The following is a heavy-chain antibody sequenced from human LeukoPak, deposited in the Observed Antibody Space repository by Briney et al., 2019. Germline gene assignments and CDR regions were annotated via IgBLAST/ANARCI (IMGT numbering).Heavy chain of an antibody. Sequence: ASVKVSCKASGYTFTGYYMHWVRQATGQGLEWMGWMNPNSGNTGYAQKFQGRVTMTRNTSISTAYMELSSLRSEDTAVYYCARLPLYGSGLDDAFDIWGQGTMVTVSS. CDR2: MNPNSGNT. CDR1: GYTFTGYY. J-gene: IGHJ3*02. D-gene: IGHD3-10*01. CDR3: ARLPLYGSGLDDAFDI. V-gene: IGHV1-8*02.